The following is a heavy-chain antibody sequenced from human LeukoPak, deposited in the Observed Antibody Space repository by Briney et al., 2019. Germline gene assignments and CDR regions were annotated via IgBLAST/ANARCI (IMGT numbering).Heavy chain of an antibody. CDR1: GYTFPDYY. V-gene: IGHV1-2*02. CDR2: INPNSGGT. Sequence: ASVTVSCKASGYTFPDYYIHWVQQAPGPGLEWIGFINPNSGGTHYAQNFQGRVTVTSDTSISTVYLEMIRLRSDDTAVYYCARKGRIYGDYDYWGRGTLVTVSS. CDR3: ARKGRIYGDYDY. J-gene: IGHJ4*02. D-gene: IGHD4-17*01.